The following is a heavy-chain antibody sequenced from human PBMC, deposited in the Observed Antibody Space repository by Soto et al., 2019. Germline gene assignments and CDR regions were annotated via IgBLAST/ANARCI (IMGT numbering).Heavy chain of an antibody. CDR2: ISDSGGNT. J-gene: IGHJ4*02. CDR3: VRLPDNVDVLTGRSGYTDY. D-gene: IGHD3-9*01. V-gene: IGHV3-23*01. Sequence: EVQLLESGGGLVQPGESLRLSCAASGFTLSSYAMTWVRQAPGKGLEWVSGISDSGGNTYYADSVKGRFTIARDNSNNALYLQMNSLRSEDTAVYYCVRLPDNVDVLTGRSGYTDYWGQGTLVTVSS. CDR1: GFTLSSYA.